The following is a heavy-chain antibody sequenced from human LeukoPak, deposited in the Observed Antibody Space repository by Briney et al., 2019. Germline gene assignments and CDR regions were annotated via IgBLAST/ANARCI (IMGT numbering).Heavy chain of an antibody. Sequence: GASVKVSCKASGYTFTGYYMHWVRQAPGQGLEWMGWINPNSGGTNYAQKFQGRVTMTRDTSISTAYMELSRLRSDDTAVYYCARASPSTGVFPFDYWGQGTLVTVSS. CDR1: GYTFTGYY. J-gene: IGHJ4*02. V-gene: IGHV1-2*02. D-gene: IGHD7-27*01. CDR2: INPNSGGT. CDR3: ARASPSTGVFPFDY.